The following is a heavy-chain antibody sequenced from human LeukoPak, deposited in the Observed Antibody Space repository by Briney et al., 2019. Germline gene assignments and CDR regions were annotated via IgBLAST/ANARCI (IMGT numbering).Heavy chain of an antibody. CDR3: ARENSGSSTAADY. J-gene: IGHJ4*02. CDR1: GFTFSTYS. D-gene: IGHD3-10*01. CDR2: ISSSSTYI. V-gene: IGHV3-21*01. Sequence: PGGSLRLSCAASGFTFSTYSMNWVRQAPGKGLEWVSSISSSSTYIYYADSVKGRFTISRDNAENSLYLQMNSLRAEDTAVYSCARENSGSSTAADYWGLGTLVTVSS.